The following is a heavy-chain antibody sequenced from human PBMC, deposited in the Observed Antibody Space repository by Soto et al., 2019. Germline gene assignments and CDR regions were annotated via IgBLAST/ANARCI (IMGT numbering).Heavy chain of an antibody. J-gene: IGHJ4*02. D-gene: IGHD3-10*01. CDR1: GFTFSSYG. CDR3: ATRFLWFGELDY. Sequence: QVQLVESGGGVVQPGRSLRLSCAASGFTFSSYGMHWVRQAPGKGLEWVAVISYDGSNKYYADSVKGRFTISRDNSKHTLYLQMNSLRAEDTAVYYCATRFLWFGELDYWGQGTLVTVSS. V-gene: IGHV3-30*03. CDR2: ISYDGSNK.